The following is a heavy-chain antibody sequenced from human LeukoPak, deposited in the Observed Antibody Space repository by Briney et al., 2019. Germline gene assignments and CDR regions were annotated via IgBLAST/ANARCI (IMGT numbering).Heavy chain of an antibody. V-gene: IGHV3-21*01. CDR3: ARVNYGDIYYYYYYMDV. CDR2: ISSSSSYI. D-gene: IGHD4-17*01. CDR1: GFTFSSYS. Sequence: PGGSLRLSCAASGFTFSSYSMNWVRQAPGKGLGWVSSISSSSSYIYYADSVKGRFTISRDNAKNSLYLQMNSLRAEDTAVYYCARVNYGDIYYYYYYMDVWGKGTTVTVSS. J-gene: IGHJ6*03.